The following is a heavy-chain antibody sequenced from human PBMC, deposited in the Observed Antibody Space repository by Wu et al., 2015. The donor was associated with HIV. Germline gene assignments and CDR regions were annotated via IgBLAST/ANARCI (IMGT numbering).Heavy chain of an antibody. V-gene: IGHV1-69*12. D-gene: IGHD2-21*01. Sequence: QVQLIQSGAEVKKPGSSVRVSSKASGGTFSSYAFSWVRQAPGQGLEWMGGIIPISKTADYAQKFQGRVTITADESTRTIYMALTGLRSEDTAIYFCARDLLWGEDFWGQGTLVTVST. CDR3: ARDLLWGEDF. CDR1: GGTFSSYA. CDR2: IIPISKTA. J-gene: IGHJ4*02.